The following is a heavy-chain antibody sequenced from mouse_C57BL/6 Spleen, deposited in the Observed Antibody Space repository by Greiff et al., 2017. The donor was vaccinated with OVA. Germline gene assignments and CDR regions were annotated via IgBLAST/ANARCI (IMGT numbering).Heavy chain of an antibody. V-gene: IGHV2-9-1*01. D-gene: IGHD1-1*01. CDR3: ARNRYGSSFYWYFDV. J-gene: IGHJ1*03. Sequence: VKLMESGPGLVAPSQSLSITCTVSGFSLTSYAISWVRQPPGKGLEWLGVIWTGGGTNYNSALKSRLSISKDNSKSQVFLKMNSLQTDDTARYYCARNRYGSSFYWYFDVWGTGTTVTVSS. CDR2: IWTGGGT. CDR1: GFSLTSYA.